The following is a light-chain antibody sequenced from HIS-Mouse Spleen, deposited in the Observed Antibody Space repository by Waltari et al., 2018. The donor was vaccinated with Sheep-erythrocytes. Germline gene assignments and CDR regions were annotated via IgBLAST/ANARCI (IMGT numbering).Light chain of an antibody. Sequence: QSALTQPASVSGSPGPSITIPCTGTTSDVGGYNYVSWYQQHPGKAPKLMIYDVSKRPSGVPDRFSGSKSGNTASLTISGLQAEDEADYYCCSYAGSYNHVFATGTKVTVL. CDR1: TSDVGGYNY. CDR2: DVS. CDR3: CSYAGSYNHV. J-gene: IGLJ1*01. V-gene: IGLV2-11*01.